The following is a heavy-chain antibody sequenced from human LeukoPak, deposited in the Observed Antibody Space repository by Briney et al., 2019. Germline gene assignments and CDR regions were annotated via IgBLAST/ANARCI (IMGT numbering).Heavy chain of an antibody. CDR3: AKTYYYDSSGYWFDY. CDR1: GFTFDDYG. J-gene: IGHJ4*02. V-gene: IGHV3-20*04. Sequence: GGSLRLSCAASGFTFDDYGMNWVRQAPGKGLEWVSGIYWNGGSTGYADSVKGRFTISRDNAKNSLYLPMNSLRAEDTALYYCAKTYYYDSSGYWFDYWGQGTLVTVSS. D-gene: IGHD3-22*01. CDR2: IYWNGGST.